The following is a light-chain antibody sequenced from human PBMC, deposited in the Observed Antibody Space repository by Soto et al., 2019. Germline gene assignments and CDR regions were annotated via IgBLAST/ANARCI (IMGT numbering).Light chain of an antibody. CDR2: DVS. J-gene: IGLJ1*01. V-gene: IGLV2-8*01. CDR3: SSYAGTNIHYV. CDR1: NSDVGGYNY. Sequence: QSVLTQPPSASGSPGQSVTISCTGTNSDVGGYNYVSWYQQHPGKAPKLMIYDVSKRPSGVPDRFSGSKSGNTASLTVSGLQAEDEADYYCSSYAGTNIHYVFGTGTRSPS.